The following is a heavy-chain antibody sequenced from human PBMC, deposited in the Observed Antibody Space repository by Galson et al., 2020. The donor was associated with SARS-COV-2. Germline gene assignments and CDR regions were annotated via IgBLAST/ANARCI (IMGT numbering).Heavy chain of an antibody. Sequence: GGSLRLSCAASGFTFSSYGMHWVRQAPGKGLEWVAVIWYDGSNKYYADSVKGRFTISRDNSKNTLYLQMNSLRAEDTAVYYCARDDSSGWYSPIYYYYYGMDVWGQGTTVTVSS. CDR1: GFTFSSYG. D-gene: IGHD6-19*01. CDR2: IWYDGSNK. CDR3: ARDDSSGWYSPIYYYYYGMDV. V-gene: IGHV3-33*01. J-gene: IGHJ6*02.